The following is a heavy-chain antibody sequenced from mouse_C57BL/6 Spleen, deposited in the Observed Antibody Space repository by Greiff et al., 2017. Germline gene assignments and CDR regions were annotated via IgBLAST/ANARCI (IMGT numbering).Heavy chain of an antibody. CDR2: INPNYGTT. CDR3: APAYYSNYFAY. J-gene: IGHJ3*01. CDR1: GYSFTDYN. Sequence: VHVKQSGPELVKPGASVKISCKASGYSFTDYNMNWVKQSNGKSLEWIGVINPNYGTTSYNQKFKGKATLTVDQSSSTAYMQLNSLTSEDSAVYYCAPAYYSNYFAYWGQGTLVTVSA. D-gene: IGHD2-5*01. V-gene: IGHV1-39*01.